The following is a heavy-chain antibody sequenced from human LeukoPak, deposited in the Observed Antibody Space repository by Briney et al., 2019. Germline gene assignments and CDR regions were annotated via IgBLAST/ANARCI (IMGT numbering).Heavy chain of an antibody. Sequence: SETLSVTCTVSGGSISSYYGSWIRQPPGKGLEWIGYIYYSGSTNYNPSLKSRVTISVDTSKNQFSLKLSSVTAADTAVYYCARDRYGPNYYGSGSDTGNWFDPWGQGTLVTVSS. J-gene: IGHJ5*02. D-gene: IGHD3-10*01. CDR2: IYYSGST. CDR3: ARDRYGPNYYGSGSDTGNWFDP. V-gene: IGHV4-59*01. CDR1: GGSISSYY.